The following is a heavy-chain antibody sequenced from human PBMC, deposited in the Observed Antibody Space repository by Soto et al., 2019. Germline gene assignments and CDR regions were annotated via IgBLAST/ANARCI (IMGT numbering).Heavy chain of an antibody. J-gene: IGHJ3*02. Sequence: SETLSLTCTVSGDSISSSNYYWVWIRLPPGKGLEWIGEIYHSGSTNYNPSLKSRVTISVDKSKNQFSLKLSSVTAADTAVYYCARVLGNDAFDIWGQGTMVTVSS. CDR2: IYHSGST. D-gene: IGHD3-3*02. CDR1: GDSISSSNYY. CDR3: ARVLGNDAFDI. V-gene: IGHV4-39*07.